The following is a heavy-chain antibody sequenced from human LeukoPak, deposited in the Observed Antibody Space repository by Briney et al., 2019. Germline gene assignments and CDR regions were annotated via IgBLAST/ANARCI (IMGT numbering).Heavy chain of an antibody. J-gene: IGHJ3*02. V-gene: IGHV4-59*10. CDR3: ARGFRFVAFDI. CDR2: IYTSGST. D-gene: IGHD3-10*01. Sequence: SETLSLTCAVYGGSFSGYYWSWIRQPAGKGLEWIGRIYTSGSTNYNPSLKSRVTMSVDTSKNQFSLKLSSVTAADTAVYYCARGFRFVAFDIWGQGTMVTVSS. CDR1: GGSFSGYY.